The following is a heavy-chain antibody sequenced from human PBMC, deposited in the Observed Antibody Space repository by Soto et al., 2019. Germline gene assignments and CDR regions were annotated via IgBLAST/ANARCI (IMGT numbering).Heavy chain of an antibody. Sequence: LGALSLSCPVSGGSFSSYYWRWIRQPPGKGLEWIGYIYYSGSTNYNPSLKSRVTISVDTSKNQFSLKLSSVTAADTAVYYCAREITMVRRVMNHYGMDVWGQGTTVTVS. D-gene: IGHD3-10*01. CDR2: IYYSGST. CDR3: AREITMVRRVMNHYGMDV. CDR1: GGSFSSYY. J-gene: IGHJ6*02. V-gene: IGHV4-59*01.